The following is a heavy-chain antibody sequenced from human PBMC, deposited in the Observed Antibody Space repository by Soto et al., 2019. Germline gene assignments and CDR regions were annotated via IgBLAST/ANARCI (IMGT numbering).Heavy chain of an antibody. V-gene: IGHV3-23*01. J-gene: IGHJ4*02. CDR1: RFTFSSYA. D-gene: IGHD3-9*01. Sequence: EVQLLESGGGLVQPGGSLRLSCAASRFTFSSYAMSWVRQAPGKGLEWVSAISGSGGSTYYADSVKGRFTISRDNSKNTLYLQMNSLRAEDTAVYYCAKMGGYDILTGYFVDYWGQGTLVTVSS. CDR2: ISGSGGST. CDR3: AKMGGYDILTGYFVDY.